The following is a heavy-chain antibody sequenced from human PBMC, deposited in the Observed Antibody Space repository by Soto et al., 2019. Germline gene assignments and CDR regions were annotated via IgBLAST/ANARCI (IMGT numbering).Heavy chain of an antibody. CDR2: FDPEDGET. CDR3: ATGGMIVVVIHHDAFDI. CDR1: GYTLTELS. D-gene: IGHD3-22*01. Sequence: ASVKVSCKVSGYTLTELSMHWVRQAPGKGLEWMGGFDPEDGETIYAQKFQGRVTMTEDTSTDTAYMELSSLRSEDTAVYYCATGGMIVVVIHHDAFDIWGQGTMVTVSS. J-gene: IGHJ3*02. V-gene: IGHV1-24*01.